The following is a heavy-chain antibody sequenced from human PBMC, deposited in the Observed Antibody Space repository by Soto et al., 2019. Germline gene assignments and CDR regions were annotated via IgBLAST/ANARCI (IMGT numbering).Heavy chain of an antibody. V-gene: IGHV1-69*13. D-gene: IGHD6-13*01. CDR1: GGTFSSYA. Sequence: GASVKVSCKASGGTFSSYAISWVRQAPGQGLEWMGGIIPIFGTANYAQKFQGRVTITADESTSTAYMELSSLRSEDTAVYYCAVEEPEQQLVAFDDYWGQGNLVTVSS. CDR3: AVEEPEQQLVAFDDY. CDR2: IIPIFGTA. J-gene: IGHJ4*02.